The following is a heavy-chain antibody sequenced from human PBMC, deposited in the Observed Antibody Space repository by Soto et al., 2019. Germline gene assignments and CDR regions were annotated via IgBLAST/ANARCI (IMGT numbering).Heavy chain of an antibody. V-gene: IGHV4-59*08. D-gene: IGHD6-13*01. Sequence: SSETLSLTCTVGGGSISSYYWSWIRQPPGKGLEWIGYIYYSGSTNYNPSLKCRVTISVDTSKTQLSLKLSSVSAADTAVYYCARHERRQQPDFDYWGQGTLVTVSS. CDR3: ARHERRQQPDFDY. CDR1: GGSISSYY. J-gene: IGHJ4*02. CDR2: IYYSGST.